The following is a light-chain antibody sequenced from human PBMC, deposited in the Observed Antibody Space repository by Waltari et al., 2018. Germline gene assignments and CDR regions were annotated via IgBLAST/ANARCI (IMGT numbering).Light chain of an antibody. CDR1: QSVGTN. Sequence: DIVMTQSPATLSVSPGERATLSCRASQSVGTNLALFQQNPGQAPRLLIFHASIRATGIAARFSGSGSGTEFTLTISSLQSEDFAVYYCQQYTDWQYTFGQGTKLEIK. CDR3: QQYTDWQYT. CDR2: HAS. J-gene: IGKJ2*01. V-gene: IGKV3-15*01.